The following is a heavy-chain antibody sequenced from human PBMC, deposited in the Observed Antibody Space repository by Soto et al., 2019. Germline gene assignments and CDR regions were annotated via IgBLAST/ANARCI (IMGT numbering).Heavy chain of an antibody. CDR2: IKPDGTEK. CDR1: GFTFSNYW. D-gene: IGHD3-22*01. Sequence: GGSLRLSCAASGFTFSNYWMSWVRQAPGKGLEWVANIKPDGTEKYYVDSVKGRLTISRDNAKNSLYLQMNSLRAEDTAVYYCARDSHYYDSSGYHYYYYGMDVWGQGTTVTVSS. V-gene: IGHV3-7*01. CDR3: ARDSHYYDSSGYHYYYYGMDV. J-gene: IGHJ6*02.